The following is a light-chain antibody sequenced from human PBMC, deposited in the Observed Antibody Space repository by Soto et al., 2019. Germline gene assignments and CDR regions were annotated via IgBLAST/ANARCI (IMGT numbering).Light chain of an antibody. Sequence: AIQMTQSPSSLSASVGDRVTITCRASQGIRNDLGWYQQKPGKAPKLLIYTASSLQSGVPSRFSGSGSGTDFTLTISSLQPEDSATYVCLQDYNYPYTFGQGTILEIK. V-gene: IGKV1-6*02. CDR2: TAS. CDR1: QGIRND. J-gene: IGKJ2*01. CDR3: LQDYNYPYT.